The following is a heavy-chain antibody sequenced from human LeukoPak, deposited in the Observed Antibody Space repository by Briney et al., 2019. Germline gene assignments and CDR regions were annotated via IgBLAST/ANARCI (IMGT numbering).Heavy chain of an antibody. CDR1: GYTFTGYY. CDR2: INPNSGGT. J-gene: IGHJ4*02. D-gene: IGHD3-22*01. CDR3: ARGAPGGYYFDSRGYPLDY. V-gene: IGHV1-2*02. Sequence: RASVKVSCKASGYTFTGYYMHWVRQAPGQGLEWMGWINPNSGGTNYAQDFQGRVTMTRDTSISTAYMELSRLRSDDTAVYYCARGAPGGYYFDSRGYPLDYWGQGTLVTVSS.